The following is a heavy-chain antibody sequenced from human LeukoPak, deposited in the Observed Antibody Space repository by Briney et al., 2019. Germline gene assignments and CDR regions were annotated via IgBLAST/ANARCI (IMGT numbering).Heavy chain of an antibody. J-gene: IGHJ5*02. D-gene: IGHD3-22*01. Sequence: EASLKVPCKACGYTFSSYDINWVRQATGQGLEWMGWMNANSGNTGYAQTFQGRVTMTRNTSTSTAYMELISLRSEDTAVYYCAREGYYYDSSGHYTLFDPWGQGTLVTVSS. CDR2: MNANSGNT. CDR3: AREGYYYDSSGHYTLFDP. CDR1: GYTFSSYD. V-gene: IGHV1-8*01.